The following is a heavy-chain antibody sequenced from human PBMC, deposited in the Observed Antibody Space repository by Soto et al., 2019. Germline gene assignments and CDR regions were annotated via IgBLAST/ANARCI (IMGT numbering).Heavy chain of an antibody. V-gene: IGHV3-48*01. Sequence: GGSLRLSCAASGFTFSSYSMNWVRQAPGKGLEWVSYISSSSSTIYYADSVKGRFTISRDNAKNSLYLQMNSLRAEDTAVYYCASYSSSFDYWGQGTLVTVSS. D-gene: IGHD4-4*01. J-gene: IGHJ4*02. CDR1: GFTFSSYS. CDR2: ISSSSSTI. CDR3: ASYSSSFDY.